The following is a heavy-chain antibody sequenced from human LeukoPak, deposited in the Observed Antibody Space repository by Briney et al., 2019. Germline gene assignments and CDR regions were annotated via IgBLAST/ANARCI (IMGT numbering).Heavy chain of an antibody. CDR1: GGSISSYY. V-gene: IGHV4-4*07. CDR2: IYTSGST. D-gene: IGHD6-19*01. Sequence: SETLSLTCTVSGGSISSYYWSWIRQPAGKGLEWIGRIYTSGSTNYNPCLKSRVTMSVDTSKNQFSLKLSSVTAADTAVYYCARDSLYSSGWAFDYWGQGTLVTVSS. J-gene: IGHJ4*02. CDR3: ARDSLYSSGWAFDY.